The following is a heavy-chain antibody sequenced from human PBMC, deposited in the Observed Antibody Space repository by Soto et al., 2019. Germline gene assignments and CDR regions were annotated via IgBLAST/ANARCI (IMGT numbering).Heavy chain of an antibody. CDR2: ISGGGGST. J-gene: IGHJ4*02. CDR3: AKAAGRARLASRIDY. Sequence: EVQLLESGGDLVQPGGSLRLSCTASGFTFNTYAMSWVRQSPGKGLEWISAISGGGGSTYYADSVKGRFSISRDYYKNTQSLQINTLRAEDTVVYFCAKAAGRARLASRIDYWGQGTLVTVSS. CDR1: GFTFNTYA. D-gene: IGHD3-22*01. V-gene: IGHV3-23*01.